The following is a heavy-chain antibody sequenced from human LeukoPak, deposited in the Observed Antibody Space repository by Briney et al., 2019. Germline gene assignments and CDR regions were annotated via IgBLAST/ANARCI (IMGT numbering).Heavy chain of an antibody. CDR1: GGSISSYY. Sequence: KPSETLSLTCTVSGGSISSYYWSWIRQPPGKGLEWIGYIYYSGSTNYNPSLKSRVTISVDTSKNQFSLKLSSVTAADTAVYYCGGFGELISPIYYYYGMDVWGQGTTVTVSS. CDR3: GGFGELISPIYYYYGMDV. D-gene: IGHD3-10*01. J-gene: IGHJ6*02. V-gene: IGHV4-59*08. CDR2: IYYSGST.